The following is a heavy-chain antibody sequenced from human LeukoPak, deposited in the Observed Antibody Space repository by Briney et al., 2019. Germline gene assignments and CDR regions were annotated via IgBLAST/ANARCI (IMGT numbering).Heavy chain of an antibody. J-gene: IGHJ3*02. V-gene: IGHV1-2*02. CDR3: ARLPKTYYDFWSGYPHSDAFDI. D-gene: IGHD3-3*01. CDR1: GYTFTGYY. CDR2: IHPNSGGT. Sequence: GASVKVSCKASGYTFTGYYMHWVRQAPGQGLEGMGWIHPNSGGTNYAQKFQGRLTMNRDTPISTADMELSRLRSDDTAVYYCARLPKTYYDFWSGYPHSDAFDIWGQGTMVTVSS.